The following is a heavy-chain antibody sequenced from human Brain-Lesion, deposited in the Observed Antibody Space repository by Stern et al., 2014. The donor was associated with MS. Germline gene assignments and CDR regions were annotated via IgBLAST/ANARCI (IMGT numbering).Heavy chain of an antibody. CDR2: IYYSGFT. CDR3: ARHDSVPRPSQLYSARDRGPGYFDY. J-gene: IGHJ4*02. Sequence: VQLVESGPGLVKPSETLSLTCTVSGGSISSSTYYWAWIRPPPGKGLEWIGDIYYSGFTYYNPSLKSRVTISVDISKNQFSLKLSSVTAADTAIYYCARHDSVPRPSQLYSARDRGPGYFDYWGQGTLVTVSS. D-gene: IGHD1-26*01. V-gene: IGHV4-39*01. CDR1: GGSISSSTYY.